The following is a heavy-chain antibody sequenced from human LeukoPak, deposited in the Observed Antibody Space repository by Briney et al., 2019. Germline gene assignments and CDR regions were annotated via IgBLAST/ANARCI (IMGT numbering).Heavy chain of an antibody. J-gene: IGHJ4*02. CDR1: GFTVSSNY. CDR2: IKQDGSEK. CDR3: GIFGVVIYDY. Sequence: PGGSLRLSCAASGFTVSSNYMSWVRQAPGKGLEWVANIKQDGSEKYYVDSVKGRFTISRDNAKNSLYLQMNSLRAEDTAVYYCGIFGVVIYDYWGQGTLVTVSS. D-gene: IGHD3-3*01. V-gene: IGHV3-7*01.